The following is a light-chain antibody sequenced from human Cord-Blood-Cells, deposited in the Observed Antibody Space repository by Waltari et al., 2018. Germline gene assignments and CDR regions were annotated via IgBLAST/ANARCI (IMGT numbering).Light chain of an antibody. Sequence: EIVLTQSPATLSLSPGERATLSCRASQSVSSYLAWYQQKPGQAPRLLIYDASNGATGIPARFSGSGSGTDFTLTISSLEPEDFAVYYCQQRSNWPPETFGGGTKVEI. J-gene: IGKJ4*01. CDR1: QSVSSY. CDR3: QQRSNWPPET. V-gene: IGKV3-11*01. CDR2: DAS.